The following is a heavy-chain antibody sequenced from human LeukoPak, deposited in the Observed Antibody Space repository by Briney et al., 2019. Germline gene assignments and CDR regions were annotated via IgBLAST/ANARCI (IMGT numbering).Heavy chain of an antibody. CDR2: IYYSGST. Sequence: PSETLSLTCTVSGGSISSSSYYWGWIRQPPGKGLEWIGSIYYSGSTYYNPSLKSRVTISVDTSKNQFSLKLSSVTAADTAVYYCARDHSGYDFYYYYMDVWGKGTTVTVSS. CDR1: GGSISSSSYY. CDR3: ARDHSGYDFYYYYMDV. D-gene: IGHD5-12*01. V-gene: IGHV4-39*07. J-gene: IGHJ6*03.